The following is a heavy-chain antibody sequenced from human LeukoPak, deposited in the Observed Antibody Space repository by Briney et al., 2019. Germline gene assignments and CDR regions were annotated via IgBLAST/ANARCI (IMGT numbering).Heavy chain of an antibody. V-gene: IGHV3-21*06. J-gene: IGHJ1*01. CDR1: GFAFSRYS. CDR2: ISIGSDYM. CDR3: ASRGMAYYYESSNTYSPVRAEYFQH. Sequence: GGSLRLSCVTSGFAFSRYSMNWVRQAPGKGPEWVSFISIGSDYMYYADSVKGRFTISRDNAKNSLYLQMNSLRAEDTAVYYCASRGMAYYYESSNTYSPVRAEYFQHWGQGTQVTVSS. D-gene: IGHD3-22*01.